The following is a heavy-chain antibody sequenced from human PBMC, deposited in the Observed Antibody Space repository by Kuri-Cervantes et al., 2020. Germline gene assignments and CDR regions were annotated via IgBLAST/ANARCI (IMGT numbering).Heavy chain of an antibody. Sequence: ASVKVSCKASGYTFTGYYMHWVRQAPGQGLEWMGWMNPNSGNTGYAQKFQGRVTMTRNTSISTAYMELSSLRSEDTAVYYCARVYSSSWPLYYGMDVWGQGTTVTVSS. CDR3: ARVYSSSWPLYYGMDV. D-gene: IGHD6-13*01. CDR1: GYTFTGYY. CDR2: MNPNSGNT. V-gene: IGHV1-8*02. J-gene: IGHJ6*02.